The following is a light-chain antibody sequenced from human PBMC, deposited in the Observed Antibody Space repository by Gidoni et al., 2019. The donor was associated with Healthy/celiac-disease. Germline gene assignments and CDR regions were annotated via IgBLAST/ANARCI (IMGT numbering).Light chain of an antibody. V-gene: IGKV1-5*03. CDR1: QSISSW. Sequence: DIQMTQSPSTLSASVGDRVTITCRASQSISSWLAWYQQKPGKAPTLLIYKASRLESGVPLRFSGSGSGTEFTLTISSLQPDDFATYYCQQYNSYAYTFGQGTKLEIK. CDR2: KAS. CDR3: QQYNSYAYT. J-gene: IGKJ2*01.